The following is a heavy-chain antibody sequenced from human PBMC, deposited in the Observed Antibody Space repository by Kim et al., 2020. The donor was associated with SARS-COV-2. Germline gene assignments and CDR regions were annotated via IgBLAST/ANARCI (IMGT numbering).Heavy chain of an antibody. CDR1: GGSISSSSYY. CDR3: ARDSITMVRGATYYFD. D-gene: IGHD3-10*01. CDR2: IYYSGST. V-gene: IGHV4-39*07. Sequence: SETLSLTCTVSGGSISSSSYYWGWIRQPPGKGLEWIGSIYYSGSTYYNPSLKSRVTISVDTSKNQFSLKLSSVTAADTAVYYCARDSITMVRGATYYFD. J-gene: IGHJ4*01.